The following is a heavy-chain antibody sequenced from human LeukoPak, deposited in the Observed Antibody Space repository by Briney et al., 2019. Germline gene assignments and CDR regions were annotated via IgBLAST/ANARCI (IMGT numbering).Heavy chain of an antibody. V-gene: IGHV4-59*01. CDR1: GGSISSYY. Sequence: SETLSLTCTVSGGSISSYYWSWIRQLPGKGLEWIGYIYYRRSTNYNPSLKSRVTISVHTPKNQFSLKLSSVTAADTAVYYCARDRRADTAMVNAEFYWFDLWGQGTLVTVSS. D-gene: IGHD5-18*01. CDR2: IYYRRST. CDR3: ARDRRADTAMVNAEFYWFDL. J-gene: IGHJ5*02.